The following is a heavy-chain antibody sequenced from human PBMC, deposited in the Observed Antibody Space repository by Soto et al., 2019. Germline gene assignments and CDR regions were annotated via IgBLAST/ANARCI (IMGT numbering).Heavy chain of an antibody. J-gene: IGHJ5*02. Sequence: PDSLCLTYTFSGGSIYGGDYNLSLIRKPPGKGLEWIGYVYYSGTTNYNPFLKSRVTLSLDKSKNQFSLKMNSVTAADTVVDYCARDVIAPTNYSDPWGPGTLVSVS. V-gene: IGHV4-61*08. CDR3: ARDVIAPTNYSDP. CDR2: VYYSGTT. CDR1: GGSIYGGDYN. D-gene: IGHD4-4*01.